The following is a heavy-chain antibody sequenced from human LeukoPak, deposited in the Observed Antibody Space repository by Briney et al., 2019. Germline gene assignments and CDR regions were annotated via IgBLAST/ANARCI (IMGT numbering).Heavy chain of an antibody. CDR3: ARDYYYDSGGPYTRGSDY. Sequence: GASVKVSCKASGYTFTSYYLHWVRQAPGQGLEWMGIINPSGGSTTYAQKFQGRVTLTRDTSTSTVYMELSSLRSEDTAAYYCARDYYYDSGGPYTRGSDYWGQGTLVTVSS. CDR1: GYTFTSYY. V-gene: IGHV1-46*01. J-gene: IGHJ4*02. CDR2: INPSGGST. D-gene: IGHD3-22*01.